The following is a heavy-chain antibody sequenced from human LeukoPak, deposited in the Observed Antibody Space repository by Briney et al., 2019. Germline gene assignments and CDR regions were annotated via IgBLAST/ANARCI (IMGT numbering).Heavy chain of an antibody. V-gene: IGHV1-69*13. CDR1: GGVFTTYA. CDR3: ARTLISSTSSLTQGP. CDR2: IIPFLGTT. D-gene: IGHD2-2*01. Sequence: GASVKVSCKASGGVFTTYAISWVRQAPGQGLEWMGGIIPFLGTTNYAQKFQGRVTITADESTSTAYMELSSLRSEDTAVYYCARTLISSTSSLTQGPWGQGTLVTVSS. J-gene: IGHJ5*02.